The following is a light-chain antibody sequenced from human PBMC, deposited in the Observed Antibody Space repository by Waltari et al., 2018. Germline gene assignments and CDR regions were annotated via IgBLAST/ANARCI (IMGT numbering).Light chain of an antibody. CDR2: AAS. CDR3: LQDYNYPCT. Sequence: AIQIAHPPSSLSPSVGDEVAITCRASKGVRNDLGWYQQKPGKGPKLLIYAASSLQSGVPSRFSGSGSGTDFTLTISSLQPEDFATYDCLQDYNYPCTFGQGTKVEIK. CDR1: KGVRND. V-gene: IGKV1-6*01. J-gene: IGKJ1*01.